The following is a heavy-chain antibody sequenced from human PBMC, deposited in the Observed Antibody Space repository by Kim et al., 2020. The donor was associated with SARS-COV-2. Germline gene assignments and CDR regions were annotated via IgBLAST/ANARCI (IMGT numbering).Heavy chain of an antibody. CDR2: IYYSGST. Sequence: SETLSLTCTVSGGSISSGGYYWSWIRQHPGKDLEWIGYIYYSGSTYYNPSLKSRVTISVDTSKNQFSLKLSSVTAADTAVYYCARETGYSYGYLTTGNYFDYWGQGTLVTVSS. CDR3: ARETGYSYGYLTTGNYFDY. D-gene: IGHD5-18*01. CDR1: GGSISSGGYY. V-gene: IGHV4-31*03. J-gene: IGHJ4*02.